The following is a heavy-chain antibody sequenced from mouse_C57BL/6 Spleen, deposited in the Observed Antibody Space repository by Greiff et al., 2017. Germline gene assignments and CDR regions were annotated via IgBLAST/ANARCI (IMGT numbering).Heavy chain of an antibody. J-gene: IGHJ4*01. V-gene: IGHV5-17*01. D-gene: IGHD1-1*01. CDR3: ARDYYGRGYAMDY. Sequence: EVQRVESGGGLVKPGGSLKLSCAASGFTFSDYGMHWVRQAPEKGLEWVAYISSGSSTIYYADTVKGRFTISRDNAKNTLFLQMTSLRSEDTAMYYCARDYYGRGYAMDYWGQGTSVTVSS. CDR2: ISSGSSTI. CDR1: GFTFSDYG.